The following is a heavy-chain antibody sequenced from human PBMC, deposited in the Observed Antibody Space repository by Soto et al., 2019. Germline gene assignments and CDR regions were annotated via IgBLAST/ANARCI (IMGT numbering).Heavy chain of an antibody. CDR3: GRGSKGDFDY. CDR2: IYYSGST. J-gene: IGHJ4*02. V-gene: IGHV4-59*08. D-gene: IGHD1-26*01. Sequence: SETLSLTCTVSGGSISSYCWSWIRQPPGKGLEWIGYIYYSGSTNYNPSLKSRVTISVDTSKNQFFLKLSSVAAAGTAVYYGGRGSKGDFDYWGKGTLVTVSS. CDR1: GGSISSYC.